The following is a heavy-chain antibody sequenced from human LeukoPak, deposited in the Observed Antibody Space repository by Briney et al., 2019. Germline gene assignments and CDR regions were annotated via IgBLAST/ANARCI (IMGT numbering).Heavy chain of an antibody. CDR2: IQQDGSEK. CDR3: AKGMVRDHLPYYYYYAMDV. V-gene: IGHV3-7*03. Sequence: PGGSLRLSCAASGFTFSSYWMSWVRQAPGKGLVWVANIQQDGSEKSYVDSVKGRFTISRDNAKNSLYLQMNSLRAEDTALYYCAKGMVRDHLPYYYYYAMDVWGQGTTVTVSS. J-gene: IGHJ6*02. D-gene: IGHD3-10*01. CDR1: GFTFSSYW.